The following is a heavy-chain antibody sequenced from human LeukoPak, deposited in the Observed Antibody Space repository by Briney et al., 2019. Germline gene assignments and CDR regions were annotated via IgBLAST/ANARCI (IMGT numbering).Heavy chain of an antibody. Sequence: GGSLRLSCVASGFTFSSYSMNWARQAPGKGLEWVSSISSSSYIYYADSVKGRFTISRDNAKNSLYLQMNSLRAEDTAVYYCARDRYYYDSSGEDAFDIWGQGTMVTVSS. V-gene: IGHV3-21*01. CDR1: GFTFSSYS. D-gene: IGHD3-22*01. CDR3: ARDRYYYDSSGEDAFDI. J-gene: IGHJ3*02. CDR2: ISSSSYI.